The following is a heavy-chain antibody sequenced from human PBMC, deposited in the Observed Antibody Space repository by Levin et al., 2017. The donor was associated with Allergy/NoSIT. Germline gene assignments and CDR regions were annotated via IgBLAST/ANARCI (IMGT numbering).Heavy chain of an antibody. Sequence: ASVKVSCKASGYTFTSYAMNWVRQAPGQGLEWMGWINTNTGNPTYAQGFTGRFVFSLDTSVSTAYLQISSLKAEDTAVYYCARQSSWELRFAFDIWGQGTMVTVSS. D-gene: IGHD1-26*01. V-gene: IGHV7-4-1*02. CDR1: GYTFTSYA. CDR2: INTNTGNP. CDR3: ARQSSWELRFAFDI. J-gene: IGHJ3*02.